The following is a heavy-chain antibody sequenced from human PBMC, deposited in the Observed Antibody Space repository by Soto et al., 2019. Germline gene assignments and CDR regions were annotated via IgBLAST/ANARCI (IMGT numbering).Heavy chain of an antibody. CDR2: IYDDDRT. V-gene: IGHV3-53*01. CDR1: GFTVSNNY. CDR3: ARGYNWLDP. D-gene: IGHD1-20*01. J-gene: IGHJ5*02. Sequence: HGGSLRLSCAASGFTVSNNYMIWVRQAAGKGLEWVSVIYDDDRTFYADSVRGRFTISRDKFNNTLYLQMNNVRADDTAVYYCARGYNWLDPWGQGTLVTVSS.